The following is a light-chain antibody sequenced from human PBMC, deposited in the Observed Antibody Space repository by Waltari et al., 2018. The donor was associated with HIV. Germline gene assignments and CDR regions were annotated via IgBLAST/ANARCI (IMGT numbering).Light chain of an antibody. CDR2: DVS. CDR1: SSDVGGYNY. CDR3: CSYAGRYTYV. J-gene: IGLJ1*01. Sequence: QSALTQPRSVSGSPGQSVTISCTGTSSDVGGYNYGPWYQHHPDNAPKVIIYDVSKRPSGVPDRFSGSKSGNTASLTISGLQAEDEAVYYCCSYAGRYTYVFGTGTTVTVL. V-gene: IGLV2-11*01.